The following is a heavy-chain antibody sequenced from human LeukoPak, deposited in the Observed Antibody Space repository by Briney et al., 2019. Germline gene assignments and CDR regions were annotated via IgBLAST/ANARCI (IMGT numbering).Heavy chain of an antibody. D-gene: IGHD3-10*01. Sequence: GGSLRLSCAASGFTFSSYVLSWVRQAPGKGLEWVSRISGSGGSTYYAASVKGRFTISRDNSKNTLYLQMNSLRAEDTAVYYCAKDSVVGELLLPFDYWGQGTLVTVSS. CDR3: AKDSVVGELLLPFDY. CDR2: ISGSGGST. V-gene: IGHV3-23*01. CDR1: GFTFSSYV. J-gene: IGHJ4*02.